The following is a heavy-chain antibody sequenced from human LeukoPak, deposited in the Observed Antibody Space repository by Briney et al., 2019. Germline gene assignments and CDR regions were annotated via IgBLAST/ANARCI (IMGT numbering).Heavy chain of an antibody. CDR3: ARHYCTNEDWFDP. CDR1: GGSISSGGYS. Sequence: SQTLSLTCAVSGGSISSGGYSWSWIRQPPGKGLEWIGEINHSGSTNYNPSLKSRVTISVDTSKNQFSLKLSSVTAADTAVYYCARHYCTNEDWFDPWGQGTLVTVSS. CDR2: INHSGST. V-gene: IGHV4-30-2*01. D-gene: IGHD2-8*01. J-gene: IGHJ5*02.